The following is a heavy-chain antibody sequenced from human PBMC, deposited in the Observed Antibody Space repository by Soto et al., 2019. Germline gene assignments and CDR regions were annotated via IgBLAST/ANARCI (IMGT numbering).Heavy chain of an antibody. V-gene: IGHV3-23*01. CDR3: AKVPQWVLRYHDWFFDY. D-gene: IGHD3-9*01. Sequence: EVQLLESGGGLVQPGGSLRLSCAVSGFSFSNSAMTWVRQAPGKVLEGVSGISGSGDITYNTDSVKGRFAISRDTSKNVVDLQMRSLRAEDTAVYYCAKVPQWVLRYHDWFFDYWGQGTLVTVSS. J-gene: IGHJ4*02. CDR1: GFSFSNSA. CDR2: ISGSGDIT.